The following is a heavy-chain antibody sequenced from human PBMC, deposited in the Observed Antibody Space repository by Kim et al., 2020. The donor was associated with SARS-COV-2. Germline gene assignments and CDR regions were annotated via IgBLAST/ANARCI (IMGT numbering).Heavy chain of an antibody. Sequence: GESLKISCKGSGYSFTSYWIGWVRQMPGKGLEWMGIIYPGDSDTRYSPSFQGQVTISADKSISTAYLQWSSLKASDTAMYYCARHRPIAVAGSNQYYFDYWGQGTLVTVSS. CDR3: ARHRPIAVAGSNQYYFDY. CDR1: GYSFTSYW. CDR2: IYPGDSDT. D-gene: IGHD6-19*01. V-gene: IGHV5-51*01. J-gene: IGHJ4*02.